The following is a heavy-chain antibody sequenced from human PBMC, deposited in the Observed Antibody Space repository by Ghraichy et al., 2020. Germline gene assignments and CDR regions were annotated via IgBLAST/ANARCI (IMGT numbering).Heavy chain of an antibody. CDR1: GFTFRTYA. J-gene: IGHJ1*01. D-gene: IGHD3/OR15-3a*01. CDR2: ITENGGTT. CDR3: AKFARDWPNEYLQH. V-gene: IGHV3-23*01. Sequence: GGSLRLSCAASGFTFRTYAMSWVRQAPGKVLEWVSAITENGGTTYDAECVKGRFTISRDNSKNTLFLQMNSLRGEDTAVYYCAKFARDWPNEYLQHWGQGALVTVSS.